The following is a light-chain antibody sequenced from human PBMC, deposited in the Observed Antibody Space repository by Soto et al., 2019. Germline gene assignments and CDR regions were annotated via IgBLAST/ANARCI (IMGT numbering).Light chain of an antibody. CDR2: DAS. V-gene: IGKV3-15*01. CDR1: HSVSTR. CDR3: QHYTNWPLT. J-gene: IGKJ4*01. Sequence: EIVMTQSPATLSVSPGERATRSCRASHSVSTRLAWYQQKPGQAPRLLIYDASTRATGLPARFSGSGSGTDFTPTISSLQSEDFAVYYCQHYTNWPLTFGGGIKVEI.